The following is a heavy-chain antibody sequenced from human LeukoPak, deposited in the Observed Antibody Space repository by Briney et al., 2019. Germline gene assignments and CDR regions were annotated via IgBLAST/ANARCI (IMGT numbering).Heavy chain of an antibody. D-gene: IGHD6-19*01. Sequence: GGSLRLSCAASGFTFSSYEMNWVRQAPGKGLEWVSYISSSGSTIYYADSVKGRFTTSRDNSKNTLYLQTNSLRAEDTAVYYCAKPHSSGWSPPGDYWGQGTLVTVSS. CDR2: ISSSGSTI. J-gene: IGHJ4*02. CDR1: GFTFSSYE. CDR3: AKPHSSGWSPPGDY. V-gene: IGHV3-48*03.